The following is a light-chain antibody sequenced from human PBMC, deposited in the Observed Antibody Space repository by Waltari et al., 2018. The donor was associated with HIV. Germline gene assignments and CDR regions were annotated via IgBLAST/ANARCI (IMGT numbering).Light chain of an antibody. Sequence: QSALTQTASVSGSPGQSITISCTGTSSDVGGYNYVSWYQQHPGKAPKFMIYEVSKWPAGVSKRFSGSKSGNTASLTISGLQAEDEADYYCSSYTSTSTGVFGTGTKVTVL. CDR1: SSDVGGYNY. J-gene: IGLJ1*01. CDR2: EVS. V-gene: IGLV2-14*01. CDR3: SSYTSTSTGV.